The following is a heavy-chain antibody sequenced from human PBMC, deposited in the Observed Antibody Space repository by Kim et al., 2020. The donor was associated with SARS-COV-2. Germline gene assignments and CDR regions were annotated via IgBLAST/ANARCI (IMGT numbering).Heavy chain of an antibody. CDR1: GGTFSSYA. V-gene: IGHV1-69*13. CDR3: ARELGVAAPNYYYYGMDV. CDR2: IIPIFGTA. J-gene: IGHJ6*02. Sequence: SVKVSCKASGGTFSSYAISWVRQAPGQGLEWIGGIIPIFGTANYAQKFQGRVTITSDESTSTAYMELSSLRSEDTAVYYCARELGVAAPNYYYYGMDVWGQGTTVIVSS. D-gene: IGHD2-15*01.